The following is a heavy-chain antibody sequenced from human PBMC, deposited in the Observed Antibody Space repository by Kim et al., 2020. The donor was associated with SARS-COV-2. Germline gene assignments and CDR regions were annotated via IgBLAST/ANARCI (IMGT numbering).Heavy chain of an antibody. V-gene: IGHV3-30*07. D-gene: IGHD3-3*01. CDR3: ARDVHITISGVITPDAFDI. J-gene: IGHJ3*02. Sequence: KGRFTISRDNSKNMLYLKMNSLRAEDTAEYYCARDVHITISGVITPDAFDIWGQGTMVTVSS.